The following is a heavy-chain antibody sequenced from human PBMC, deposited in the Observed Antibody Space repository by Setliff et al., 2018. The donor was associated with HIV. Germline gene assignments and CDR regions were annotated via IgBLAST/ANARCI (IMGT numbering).Heavy chain of an antibody. V-gene: IGHV4-39*02. CDR2: IYYSGST. CDR1: GGSITTSTFY. D-gene: IGHD3-3*01. CDR3: ASLFRLSGFWISFLPDY. Sequence: SETLSLTCTVSGGSITTSTFYWGWIRQPPGKGLEWIGSIYYSGSTYYNPSLKSRLTITQHTSKNHFSLSLSSVTASDTAVYYCASLFRLSGFWISFLPDYWGQGILVTVSS. J-gene: IGHJ4*02.